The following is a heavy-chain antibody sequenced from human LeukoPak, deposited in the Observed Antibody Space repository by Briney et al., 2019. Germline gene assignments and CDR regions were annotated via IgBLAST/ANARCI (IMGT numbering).Heavy chain of an antibody. CDR3: AKDSLLLGYGSGSYSN. CDR1: GFTFSSYA. V-gene: IGHV3-30*18. Sequence: GGSLRLSCAASGFTFSSYAMSWVRQAPGKGLEWVAVISYDGSNKYYADSVKGRFTISRDNSKNTLYLQMNSLRAEDTAVYYCAKDSLLLGYGSGSYSNWGQGTLVTVSS. CDR2: ISYDGSNK. D-gene: IGHD3-10*01. J-gene: IGHJ4*02.